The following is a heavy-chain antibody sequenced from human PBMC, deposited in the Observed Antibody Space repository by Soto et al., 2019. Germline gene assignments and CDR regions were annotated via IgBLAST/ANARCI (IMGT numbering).Heavy chain of an antibody. D-gene: IGHD3-10*01. CDR2: IIPIFGTA. V-gene: IGHV1-69*01. CDR1: GGTFSSYA. J-gene: IGHJ4*02. CDR3: ARELSEYYILDY. Sequence: QVQLVQSGAEVKKPGSSVKVSCQASGGTFSSYAISWVRQAPGQGLEWMGGIIPIFGTANCAQKFQGRVTITTDQSTSQAYMELSSLRSEDTAVYYCARELSEYYILDYWGQGTLVTVS.